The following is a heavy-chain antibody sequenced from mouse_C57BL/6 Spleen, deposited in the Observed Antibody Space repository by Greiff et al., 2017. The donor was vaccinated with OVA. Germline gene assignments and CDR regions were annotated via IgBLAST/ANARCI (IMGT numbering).Heavy chain of an antibody. J-gene: IGHJ1*03. CDR2: IRSKSNNYAT. V-gene: IGHV10-1*01. CDR1: GFSFNTYA. Sequence: EVQVVESGGGLVQPKGSLKLSCAASGFSFNTYAMNWVRQAPGKGLEWVARIRSKSNNYATYYADSVKDRFTISRDDSESMLYLQMNNLKTEDTAMYYCVSHYDYDGYFDVWGTGTTVTVSS. CDR3: VSHYDYDGYFDV. D-gene: IGHD2-4*01.